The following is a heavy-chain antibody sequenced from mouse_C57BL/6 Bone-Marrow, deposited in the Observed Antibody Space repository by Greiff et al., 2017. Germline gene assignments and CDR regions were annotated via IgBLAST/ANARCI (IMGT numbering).Heavy chain of an antibody. J-gene: IGHJ4*01. CDR2: INPYNGGT. CDR1: GYTFTDYY. V-gene: IGHV1-19*01. CDR3: ARWGQLRPPMDY. Sequence: EVQLQQSGPVLVKPGASVKMSCKASGYTFTDYYMNWVKQSHGKSLEWIGVINPYNGGTSYNQKFKGKATLTVDKSSSTAYMELNSLTSEDSAVYYCARWGQLRPPMDYWGQGTSVTGSS. D-gene: IGHD3-2*02.